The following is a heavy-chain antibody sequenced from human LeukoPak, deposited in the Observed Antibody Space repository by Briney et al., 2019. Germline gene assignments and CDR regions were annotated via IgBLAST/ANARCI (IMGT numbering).Heavy chain of an antibody. Sequence: SETLSLTCTVSGDSISNSFFFWGWIRQPPGTGLEWIGSLFRTGSSYSSPSLQSRVTMSVDTAKNQFSLRLTSVTAADTAVYYCARQALHGARPGQAADWGQGTLVTVSS. D-gene: IGHD6-6*01. V-gene: IGHV4-39*01. CDR3: ARQALHGARPGQAAD. CDR1: GDSISNSFFF. CDR2: LFRTGSS. J-gene: IGHJ4*02.